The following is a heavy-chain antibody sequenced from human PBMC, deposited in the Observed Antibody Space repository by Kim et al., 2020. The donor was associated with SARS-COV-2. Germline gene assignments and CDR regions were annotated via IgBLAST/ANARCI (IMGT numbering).Heavy chain of an antibody. CDR2: ISYDGSNK. J-gene: IGHJ4*02. Sequence: GGSLRLSCAASGFTFSSYSINWVRQAPGKGLEWVAVISYDGSNKYYADSVKGRFTISRDNSKNTLYLQMNSLRAEDTAVYYCARDQMGPGESRPIDYWGQGTLVTASS. CDR1: GFTFSSYS. D-gene: IGHD3-10*01. CDR3: ARDQMGPGESRPIDY. V-gene: IGHV3-30*04.